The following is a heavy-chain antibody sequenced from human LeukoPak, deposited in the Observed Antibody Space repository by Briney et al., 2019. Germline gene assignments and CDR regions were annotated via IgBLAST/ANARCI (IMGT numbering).Heavy chain of an antibody. Sequence: ASVKVSCKASGYTFTNYYIHWVRQAPGQGLEWMGIINPSDGATNYAQKLQTRVTLTRDTSTSSVYMEVGSLRSEDTAVYYCARSSLAYCGGDCYLGGNYWGQGTLVTVSS. J-gene: IGHJ4*02. CDR3: ARSSLAYCGGDCYLGGNY. CDR1: GYTFTNYY. V-gene: IGHV1-46*01. CDR2: INPSDGAT. D-gene: IGHD2-21*02.